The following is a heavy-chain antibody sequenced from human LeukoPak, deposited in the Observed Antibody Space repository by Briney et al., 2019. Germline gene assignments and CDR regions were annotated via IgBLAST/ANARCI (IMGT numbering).Heavy chain of an antibody. CDR2: ISDSGDST. CDR3: AKRGVERVGYSPYYYYLPV. V-gene: IGHV3-23*01. CDR1: GFTFSSYA. Sequence: GGSLRLSCAASGFTFSSYAMNWVRQAPGKGLQWVSSISDSGDSTYYADSVKGRFTISRDTSKNTLFLRMNSLRAEDTALYYFAKRGVERVGYSPYYYYLPVWGKGTTVTVSS. J-gene: IGHJ6*03. D-gene: IGHD3-22*01.